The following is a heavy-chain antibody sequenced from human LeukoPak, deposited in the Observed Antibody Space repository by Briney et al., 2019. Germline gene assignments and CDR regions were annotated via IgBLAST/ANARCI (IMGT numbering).Heavy chain of an antibody. CDR2: IYSGGST. J-gene: IGHJ4*02. CDR1: GFTVSSNY. D-gene: IGHD1-26*01. CDR3: ARGQWELLFDY. V-gene: IGHV3-53*04. Sequence: GGSLRLSCAASGFTVSSNYMSWVRQAPGKGLEWVSVIYSGGSTYYADSVKGRFTISRHNSKDTLYLQMNSLGAEDTAVYYCARGQWELLFDYWGQGTLVTVSS.